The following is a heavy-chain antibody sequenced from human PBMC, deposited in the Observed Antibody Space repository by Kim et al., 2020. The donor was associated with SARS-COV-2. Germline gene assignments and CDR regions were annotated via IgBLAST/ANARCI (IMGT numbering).Heavy chain of an antibody. CDR2: ISSSGSTI. CDR1: GFTFSSYE. V-gene: IGHV3-48*03. Sequence: GGSLRLSCAASGFTFSSYEMNWVRQAPGKGLEWVSYISSSGSTIYYADSVKGRFTISRDNAKNSLYLQMNSLRAEDTAVYYCARLGYSSSWYKGAVDYWGQGTLVTVSS. D-gene: IGHD6-13*01. J-gene: IGHJ4*02. CDR3: ARLGYSSSWYKGAVDY.